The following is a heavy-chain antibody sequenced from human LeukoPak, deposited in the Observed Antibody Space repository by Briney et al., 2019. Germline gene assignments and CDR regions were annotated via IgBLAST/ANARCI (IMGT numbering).Heavy chain of an antibody. V-gene: IGHV1-69*05. CDR3: ARISGTAAYYYYYYMDV. CDR2: IIPILGTA. Sequence: ASVKVSCKASGGTFSSYAISWVRQAPGQGLDWMGGIIPILGTANYAQKFQGRVTITTDESTSTAYMELSSLRSEDTAVYYCARISGTAAYYYYYYMDVWGKGTTVTVSS. D-gene: IGHD6-13*01. J-gene: IGHJ6*03. CDR1: GGTFSSYA.